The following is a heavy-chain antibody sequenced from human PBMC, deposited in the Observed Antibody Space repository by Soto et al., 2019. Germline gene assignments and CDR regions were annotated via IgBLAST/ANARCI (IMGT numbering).Heavy chain of an antibody. V-gene: IGHV1-18*01. J-gene: IGHJ4*02. CDR2: VNTYNGNP. Sequence: ASVKVSCKASGYTFTNYAISWVRQAPGRGLEWMGWVNTYNGNPNYAQIFQGRVTMTTDTSTGTAYMELRSLKSDDSAIYHCARDSQYSTSWQRFDSWGQGTLVTVSS. CDR3: ARDSQYSTSWQRFDS. CDR1: GYTFTNYA. D-gene: IGHD6-13*01.